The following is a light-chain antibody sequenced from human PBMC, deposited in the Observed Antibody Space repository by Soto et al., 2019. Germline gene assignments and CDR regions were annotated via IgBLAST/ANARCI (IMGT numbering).Light chain of an antibody. Sequence: IQRTQSPSTLSASVGDRVTITCRASQSISSWLAWYQQKPGKAPKLLFYDASSLESGVPSRFSGSGSGTEFTLTISSLQPDDFATYYCQQYNSDWNTFGQGTKLEIK. CDR2: DAS. J-gene: IGKJ2*01. V-gene: IGKV1-5*01. CDR1: QSISSW. CDR3: QQYNSDWNT.